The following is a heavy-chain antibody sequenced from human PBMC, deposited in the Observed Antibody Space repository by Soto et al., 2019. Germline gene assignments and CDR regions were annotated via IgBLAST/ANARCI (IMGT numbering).Heavy chain of an antibody. D-gene: IGHD6-13*01. Sequence: QVQLQESGPGLVKPSETLSLTCTVSGGSISSYYWSWIRQPPGKGLEWIGYIYYSGSTNYNPSLKSRVTISVDTSENQFSLKLSSVTAADTAVYYCAREIRAAAAAFDIWGQGTMVTVSS. CDR1: GGSISSYY. CDR3: AREIRAAAAAFDI. V-gene: IGHV4-59*01. J-gene: IGHJ3*02. CDR2: IYYSGST.